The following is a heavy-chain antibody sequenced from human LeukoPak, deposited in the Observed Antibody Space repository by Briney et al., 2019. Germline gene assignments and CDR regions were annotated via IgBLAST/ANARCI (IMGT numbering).Heavy chain of an antibody. V-gene: IGHV3-74*01. J-gene: IGHJ4*02. Sequence: PGGSLRLSCAASGFIFSNYGMHWVRQAPGKGLVWVSRISSDGSSTNYADSVKGRFTISRDNAKNTLYLQMNSLRAEDTAVYYCARRPGSTIFGVAKTLAFDYWGQVTMVTVSS. CDR3: ARRPGSTIFGVAKTLAFDY. CDR1: GFIFSNYG. CDR2: ISSDGSST. D-gene: IGHD3-3*01.